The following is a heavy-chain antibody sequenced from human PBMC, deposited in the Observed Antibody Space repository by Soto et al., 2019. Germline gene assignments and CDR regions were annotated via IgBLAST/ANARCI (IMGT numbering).Heavy chain of an antibody. Sequence: QVQLQQWGAGLLKPSETLSLTCAVYGGSFSGYYWSWIRQPPGKGLEWIGEINHSGSTNYNPSRKSRVTISVDTSKNQFSLKLSSVTAADTAVYYCAPGLRNPYWFDPWGQGTLVTVSS. CDR2: INHSGST. J-gene: IGHJ5*02. V-gene: IGHV4-34*01. CDR1: GGSFSGYY. D-gene: IGHD1-1*01. CDR3: APGLRNPYWFDP.